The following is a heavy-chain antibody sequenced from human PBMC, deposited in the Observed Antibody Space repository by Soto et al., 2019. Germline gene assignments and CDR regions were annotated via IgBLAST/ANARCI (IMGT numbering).Heavy chain of an antibody. Sequence: ASVNVSCKASGYTFTGYYMHWVRQAPEQGPEWMGEIGPESGATRYAQKFQGRVTMTRDMSITTVYMELNNLSPDDTAVYYCGRGRSGQIVVFYWGQGTPVTVSS. CDR3: GRGRSGQIVVFY. CDR2: IGPESGAT. D-gene: IGHD1-26*01. J-gene: IGHJ4*02. CDR1: GYTFTGYY. V-gene: IGHV1-2*02.